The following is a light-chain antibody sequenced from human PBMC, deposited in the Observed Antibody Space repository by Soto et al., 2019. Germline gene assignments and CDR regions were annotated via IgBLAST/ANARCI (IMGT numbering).Light chain of an antibody. V-gene: IGKV3-11*01. CDR1: QNINSY. Sequence: EIVLTQSPATLSLSPGERATRSCRASQNINSYLAWYQQKPGQAPRLLIYATSNRATGIPARFSGSGSGTDFTLSISSLEPEDFAVYYCQQRSSWPFTFGPGTKVDIK. J-gene: IGKJ3*01. CDR2: ATS. CDR3: QQRSSWPFT.